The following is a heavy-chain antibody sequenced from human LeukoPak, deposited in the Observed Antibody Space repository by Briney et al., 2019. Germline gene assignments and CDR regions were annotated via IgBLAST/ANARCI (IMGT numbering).Heavy chain of an antibody. CDR2: IYHSGST. D-gene: IGHD5-12*01. V-gene: IGHV4-59*01. CDR3: ARGGGYASPIGH. CDR1: GGSISTYY. Sequence: PSETLSLTCTVSGGSISTYYWSWIRQPPGKGLEWIGYIYHSGSTNYNPSLKSRVTISVDTSKNQFSLKLSSVTAADTAVYYCARGGGYASPIGHWGQGALVTVSS. J-gene: IGHJ4*02.